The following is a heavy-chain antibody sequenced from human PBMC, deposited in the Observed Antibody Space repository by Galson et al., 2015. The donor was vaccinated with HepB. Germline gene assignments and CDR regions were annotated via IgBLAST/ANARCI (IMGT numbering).Heavy chain of an antibody. Sequence: SVKVSCKASGYTFTSYGISWVRQAPGQGLEWMGWISAYNGNTNYAQKLQGRVTMTTDTSTSTAYMELRSLRSDDTAVYYCARGPTITMVRGVIPADYWGQGTLVTVSS. J-gene: IGHJ4*02. CDR2: ISAYNGNT. V-gene: IGHV1-18*01. CDR1: GYTFTSYG. D-gene: IGHD3-10*01. CDR3: ARGPTITMVRGVIPADY.